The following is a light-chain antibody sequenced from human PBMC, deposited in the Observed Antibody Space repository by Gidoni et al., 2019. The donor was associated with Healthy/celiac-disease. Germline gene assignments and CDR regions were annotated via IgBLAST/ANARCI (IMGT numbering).Light chain of an antibody. Sequence: EIVLTQSPATLSLSPGERATLSCRASQSVSSYLAWYQQKPGQAPRLLIYDASNRATGIPARFSGSGSGTDFTLTISSLEPEDFAVYYCQQRSNWPLFTFVPXTKVDIK. CDR1: QSVSSY. CDR2: DAS. J-gene: IGKJ3*01. V-gene: IGKV3-11*01. CDR3: QQRSNWPLFT.